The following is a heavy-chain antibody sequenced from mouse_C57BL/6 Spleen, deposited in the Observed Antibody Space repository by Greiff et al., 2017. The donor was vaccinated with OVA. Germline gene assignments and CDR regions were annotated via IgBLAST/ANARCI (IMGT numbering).Heavy chain of an antibody. CDR3: ATDLYYAMDY. J-gene: IGHJ4*01. Sequence: LQQPGAELVRPGASVKLSCKPSASTLPSTIMHWVKQKPRRGWDWIGAFYPGNGDTSYNQKFKGKATLTVDKSSSTAYMQLSSLTSEDSAVYFCATDLYYAMDYWGQGTSVTVSS. V-gene: IGHV1-12*01. CDR1: ASTLPSTI. CDR2: FYPGNGDT.